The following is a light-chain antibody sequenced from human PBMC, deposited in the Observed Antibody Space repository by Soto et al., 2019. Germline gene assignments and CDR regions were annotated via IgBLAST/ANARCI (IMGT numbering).Light chain of an antibody. CDR3: MQRIEFPSGS. J-gene: IGKJ3*01. CDR1: QSLLHSNGYNY. V-gene: IGKV2-40*01. CDR2: TLS. Sequence: DIVMTQYPLSLPVTPGEPASISCRSSQSLLHSNGYNYLDWYLQKPGQSPQLLIYTLSYRASGVPDRFSGSGSGTDFTLKISRVEAEDVGVYYCMQRIEFPSGSFCPGTNVDIK.